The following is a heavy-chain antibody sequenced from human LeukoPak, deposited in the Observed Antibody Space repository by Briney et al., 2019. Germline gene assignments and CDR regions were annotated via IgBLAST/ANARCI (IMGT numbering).Heavy chain of an antibody. D-gene: IGHD2-15*01. CDR2: IYYSGST. J-gene: IGHJ4*02. Sequence: SETLSLTCTVSGGSISSYYWSWIRQPPGKGLEWIGYIYYSGSTNYNPSLKSRVTISVDTSKNQFSLKLSSVTAADTAVYYCARLGGYCSGGSCYSLTHWGQGTLVTVSS. V-gene: IGHV4-59*08. CDR3: ARLGGYCSGGSCYSLTH. CDR1: GGSISSYY.